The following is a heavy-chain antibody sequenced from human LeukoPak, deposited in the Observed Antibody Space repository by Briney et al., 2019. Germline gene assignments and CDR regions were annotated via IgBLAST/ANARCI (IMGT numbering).Heavy chain of an antibody. CDR2: IYSGGST. Sequence: GGSLRLSCAASGFTVSSNYMSWVRQAPGKGLEWVSVIYSGGSTYYADSVEGRFTISRDNSKNTLYLQMNSLRAEDTVVYYCALGKDYGSGSNDAFDIWGRGTMVTVSS. CDR1: GFTVSSNY. CDR3: ALGKDYGSGSNDAFDI. J-gene: IGHJ3*02. V-gene: IGHV3-53*01. D-gene: IGHD3-10*01.